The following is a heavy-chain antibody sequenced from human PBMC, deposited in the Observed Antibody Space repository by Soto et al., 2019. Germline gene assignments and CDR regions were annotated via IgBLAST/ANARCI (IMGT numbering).Heavy chain of an antibody. CDR2: ISGSGGST. CDR1: GFTFSSYA. CDR3: AKDSAYYYGSGSYYLNPLFDY. D-gene: IGHD3-10*01. Sequence: GGSLRLSCAASGFTFSSYAMSWVRQAPGKGLEWVSAISGSGGSTYYADSVKGRFTISRDNSKNTLYLQMNSLRAEDTAVYYCAKDSAYYYGSGSYYLNPLFDYWGQGTLVTVS. V-gene: IGHV3-23*01. J-gene: IGHJ4*02.